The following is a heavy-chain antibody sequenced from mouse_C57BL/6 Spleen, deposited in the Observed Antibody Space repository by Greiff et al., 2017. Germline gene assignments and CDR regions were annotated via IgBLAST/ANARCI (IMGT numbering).Heavy chain of an antibody. Sequence: EVKLVESGGGLVQPGGSLKLSCAASGFTFSDYGMAWVRQAPRKGPEWVAFISNLAYSIYYADTVTGLFTISRENAKNTLYLEMSSLRSEDTAMYYCARRGVHWYFDVWGTGTTVTVSS. CDR1: GFTFSDYG. J-gene: IGHJ1*03. CDR2: ISNLAYSI. V-gene: IGHV5-15*01. CDR3: ARRGVHWYFDV.